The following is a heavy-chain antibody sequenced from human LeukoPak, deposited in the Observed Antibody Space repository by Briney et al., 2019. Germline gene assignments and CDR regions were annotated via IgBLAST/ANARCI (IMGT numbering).Heavy chain of an antibody. J-gene: IGHJ5*02. Sequence: SETLSLTCTVSGGSISSGSYYWSWIRQPAGKGLEWIGRIYTSGSTNYNPSLKSRVTISVDTSKNQFSLKLSSVTAADTAVYYCARGRRLIAVAEDWFDPWGQGTLVTVSS. CDR3: ARGRRLIAVAEDWFDP. CDR1: GGSISSGSYY. CDR2: IYTSGST. D-gene: IGHD6-19*01. V-gene: IGHV4-61*02.